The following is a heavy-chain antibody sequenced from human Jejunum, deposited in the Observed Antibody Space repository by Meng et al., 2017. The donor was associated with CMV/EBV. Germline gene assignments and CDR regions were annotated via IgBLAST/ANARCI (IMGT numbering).Heavy chain of an antibody. CDR3: ARRGQV. Sequence: LKISCVASEYTFRSYAMDWVRQAPGKGLEWVSAILANGVTTYYADSVKGRFTISRDNSKNTLYLQMDSLRAEDTAVYFCARRGQVWGQGTLVTVSS. J-gene: IGHJ4*02. CDR1: EYTFRSYA. V-gene: IGHV3-23*01. CDR2: ILANGVTT.